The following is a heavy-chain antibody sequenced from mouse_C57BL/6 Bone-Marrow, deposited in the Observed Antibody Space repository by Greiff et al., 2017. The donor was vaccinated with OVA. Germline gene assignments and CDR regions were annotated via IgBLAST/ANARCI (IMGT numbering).Heavy chain of an antibody. CDR3: ARSYDYVYFDY. Sequence: VQLKESGPGLVKPSQSLSLTCSVTGYSITSGYYWNWIRQFPGNKLEWMGYISYDGSNNYNPSLKNRISITRDTSKNQFFLKLNSVTTEDTATYYCARSYDYVYFDYWGQGTTLTVSS. V-gene: IGHV3-6*01. CDR2: ISYDGSN. J-gene: IGHJ2*01. CDR1: GYSITSGYY. D-gene: IGHD2-4*01.